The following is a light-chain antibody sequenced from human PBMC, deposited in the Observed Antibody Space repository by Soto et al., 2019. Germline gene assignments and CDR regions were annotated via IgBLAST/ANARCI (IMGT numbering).Light chain of an antibody. Sequence: RVLTQSSATLSLSPGERATLSRRASQSVGIALAWYQLILGQAPRLLIYAASDRATGIPGRFSGSGSGTDFTLIISSLEPEDFAFDYCQQGSTWPWTFGHGTKV. J-gene: IGKJ1*01. CDR3: QQGSTWPWT. CDR2: AAS. CDR1: QSVGIA. V-gene: IGKV3-11*01.